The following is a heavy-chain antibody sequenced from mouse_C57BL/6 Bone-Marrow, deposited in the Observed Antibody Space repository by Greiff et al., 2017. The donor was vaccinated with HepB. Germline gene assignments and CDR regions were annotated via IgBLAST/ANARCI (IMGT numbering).Heavy chain of an antibody. CDR2: ISYDGSN. CDR3: TRDPRYYYVSSLDY. Sequence: EVQLKQSGPGLVKPSQSLSLTCSVTGYSITSGYYWNWIRQFPGNKLEWMGYISYDGSNNYNPSLKNRISITRDTSKNQFFLKLNSVTTEDTATYYCTRDPRYYYVSSLDYWGQGTTLTVSS. CDR1: GYSITSGYY. D-gene: IGHD1-1*01. V-gene: IGHV3-6*01. J-gene: IGHJ2*01.